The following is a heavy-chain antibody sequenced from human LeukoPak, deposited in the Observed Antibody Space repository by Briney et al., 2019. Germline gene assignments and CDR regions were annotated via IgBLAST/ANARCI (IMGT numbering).Heavy chain of an antibody. CDR1: GYTFTSNY. D-gene: IGHD3-10*01. CDR2: ISPSGGST. J-gene: IGHJ6*03. CDR3: ARDGDTVLTRGYYYYLDV. V-gene: IGHV1-46*01. Sequence: ASVKVSCKAFGYTFTSNYMHWVRQAPGQGPEWMGVISPSGGSTTYAQKFQGRVTLTRDMSTSTDYLELSSLRSEDTALYYCARDGDTVLTRGYYYYLDVWGKGTTVTVSS.